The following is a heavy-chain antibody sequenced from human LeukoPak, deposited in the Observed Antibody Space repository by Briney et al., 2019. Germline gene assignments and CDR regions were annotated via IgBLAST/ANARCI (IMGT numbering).Heavy chain of an antibody. J-gene: IGHJ4*02. D-gene: IGHD6-13*01. CDR2: IYTSGST. Sequence: PSQTLSLTCTVSGGSISSGSYYWSWIRQPAGKGLEWIGRIYTSGSTNYNPSLKSRVTISVDTSKNQFSLKLSSVTAADTAVYYCARGSSSWYFFDYWGREPWSPSPQ. CDR3: ARGSSSWYFFDY. V-gene: IGHV4-61*02. CDR1: GGSISSGSYY.